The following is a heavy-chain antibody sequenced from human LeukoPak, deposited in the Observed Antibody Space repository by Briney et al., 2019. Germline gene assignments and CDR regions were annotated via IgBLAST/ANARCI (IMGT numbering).Heavy chain of an antibody. D-gene: IGHD3-10*01. CDR1: GFSFSSNS. CDR3: ARDRDSGSYPFDY. V-gene: IGHV3-48*02. J-gene: IGHJ4*02. Sequence: GGSLRLSCGASGFSFSSNSMNWVRQAPGKGLEWVSYISGSGSSIYYADSVKGRFTISRDNAKNSLYLQMNSLRDEDTAVYYCARDRDSGSYPFDYWGQGTLVTVSS. CDR2: ISGSGSSI.